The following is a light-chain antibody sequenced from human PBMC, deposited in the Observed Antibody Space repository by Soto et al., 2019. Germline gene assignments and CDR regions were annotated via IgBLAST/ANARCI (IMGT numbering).Light chain of an antibody. CDR1: QSVGSY. V-gene: IGKV3-11*01. CDR3: QQRNYWPIT. Sequence: EIVLTQSPATLSLSPGEGATLSCRASQSVGSYLAWYQQKLGQAPRLLIYDASKRATGIPARFSGSGSGTDFALTINSLEPEDFAVYYCQQRNYWPITFGQGTRLEIK. J-gene: IGKJ5*01. CDR2: DAS.